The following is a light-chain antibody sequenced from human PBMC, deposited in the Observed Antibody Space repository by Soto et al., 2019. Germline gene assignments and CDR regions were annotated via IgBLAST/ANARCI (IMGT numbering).Light chain of an antibody. CDR3: NSYAGCYHLWV. J-gene: IGLJ3*02. V-gene: IGLV2-8*01. CDR2: EVD. Sequence: QSALTQPPSASGSPGQSVTISCTGTSSDVGVYNRVSWYQQYPGKAPKLMIYEVDKRPSGVPDRFSGSKSGNTASLTVSGLQAEDEADYYCNSYAGCYHLWVFGGGTKLTVL. CDR1: SSDVGVYNR.